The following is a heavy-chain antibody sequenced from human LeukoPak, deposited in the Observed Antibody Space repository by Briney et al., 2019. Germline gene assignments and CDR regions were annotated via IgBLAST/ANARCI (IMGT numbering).Heavy chain of an antibody. CDR2: IYYNGDT. CDR3: ARHQPPDFDY. CDR1: GGSISSYY. Sequence: SETLSLTCTVSGGSISSYYWSWIRQSPGKALEWIGYIYYNGDTYYNPSLKSRVTISLDKSKSQFSLKLGSVTAADTAVYYCARHQPPDFDYWGQGTLVTVSS. J-gene: IGHJ4*02. V-gene: IGHV4-59*01. D-gene: IGHD1-14*01.